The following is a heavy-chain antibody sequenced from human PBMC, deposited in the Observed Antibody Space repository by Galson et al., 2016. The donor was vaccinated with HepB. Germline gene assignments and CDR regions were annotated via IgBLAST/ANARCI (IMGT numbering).Heavy chain of an antibody. V-gene: IGHV3-23*01. CDR1: GFSVGSYA. CDR3: AKEGSFFGVIITPFVY. J-gene: IGHJ4*02. D-gene: IGHD3-3*01. Sequence: SLRLSCAASGFSVGSYAMSWVRQAPGKGLEWVSTISVIGGGTYYGDSVKGRFTISRDNSNNTLFLQMNSLRVEDTAVYYCAKEGSFFGVIITPFVYWGQGTPVTVSS. CDR2: ISVIGGGT.